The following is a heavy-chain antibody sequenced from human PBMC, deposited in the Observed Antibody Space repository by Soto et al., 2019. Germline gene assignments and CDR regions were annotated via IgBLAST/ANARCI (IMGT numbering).Heavy chain of an antibody. J-gene: IGHJ4*02. CDR3: AKQGVIVVAPFDY. CDR1: GFTFSSYA. CDR2: ISGSGGST. Sequence: GGSLRLSCAASGFTFSSYAMSWVRQAPGKGLEWVSAISGSGGSTHYADSVKGRFTISRDNSKNTLYLQMNSLRAEDTAVYYCAKQGVIVVAPFDYWGQGTLVTVSS. V-gene: IGHV3-23*01. D-gene: IGHD3-22*01.